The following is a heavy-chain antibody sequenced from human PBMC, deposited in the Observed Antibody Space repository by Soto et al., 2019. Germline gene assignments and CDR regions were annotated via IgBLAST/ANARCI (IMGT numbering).Heavy chain of an antibody. J-gene: IGHJ4*02. Sequence: ASAKVSCKVFGYTITELSMHWARHAHGKGLEWMGGFDPEDGETIYAQKFQGRVTMTEDTSTDTAYMELSSLRSEDTAVYYCSPARITMVRGVISFDFWGQGTLVPVSS. V-gene: IGHV1-24*01. D-gene: IGHD3-10*01. CDR3: SPARITMVRGVISFDF. CDR1: GYTITELS. CDR2: FDPEDGET.